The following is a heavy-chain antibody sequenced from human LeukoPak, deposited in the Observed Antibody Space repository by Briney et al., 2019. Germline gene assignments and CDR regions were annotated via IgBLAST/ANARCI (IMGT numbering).Heavy chain of an antibody. D-gene: IGHD6-19*01. CDR1: GYTFTGYY. CDR3: ARASSGWIYGMDA. Sequence: ASVKVSCKASGYTFTGYYMHWVRQAPGQGLEWMGWINPNSGGTNYAQKFQGWVTMTRDTSISTAYMELSRLRSDDTAVYYCARASSGWIYGMDAWGQGTTVTVSS. V-gene: IGHV1-2*04. J-gene: IGHJ6*02. CDR2: INPNSGGT.